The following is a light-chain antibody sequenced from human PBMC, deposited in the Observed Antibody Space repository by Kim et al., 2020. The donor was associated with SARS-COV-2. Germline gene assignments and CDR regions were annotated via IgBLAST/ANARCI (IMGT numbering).Light chain of an antibody. V-gene: IGKV3-20*01. CDR2: GAS. Sequence: LFPGEGATLACRASKSISSNYLAWYQQRPGQAPTLLIYGASSRATGIPDRFRGSGSGTDFTLTITRLEPEDFAVYYCQQYGGSLQTFGQGTKLEI. CDR1: KSISSNY. CDR3: QQYGGSLQT. J-gene: IGKJ2*01.